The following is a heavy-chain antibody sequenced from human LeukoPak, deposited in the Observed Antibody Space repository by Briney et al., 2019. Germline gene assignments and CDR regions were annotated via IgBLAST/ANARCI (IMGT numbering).Heavy chain of an antibody. CDR1: GYTLTELS. Sequence: GASVKVSCKVSGYTLTELSMHWVRQAPGQGLEWMGGIIPIFGTANYAQKFQGRVTITADKSTSTAYMELSSLRSEDTAVYYCARDLYSYGFRGNAFDIWGQGTMVTVSS. D-gene: IGHD5-18*01. CDR2: IIPIFGTA. J-gene: IGHJ3*02. V-gene: IGHV1-69*06. CDR3: ARDLYSYGFRGNAFDI.